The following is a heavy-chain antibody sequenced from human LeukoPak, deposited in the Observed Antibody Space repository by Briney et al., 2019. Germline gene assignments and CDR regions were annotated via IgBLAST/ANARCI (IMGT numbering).Heavy chain of an antibody. Sequence: GGSLRLSCVASGFTFSNAWMSWVRQAPGKGLEWVGRIKSKTDGGTTDYAAPVKGRFTISRDDSKNTLYLQMNSLKTEDTAVYYCTTGSSGWSDYFDYWGQGTLVTVSS. V-gene: IGHV3-15*01. CDR2: IKSKTDGGTT. D-gene: IGHD6-19*01. CDR3: TTGSSGWSDYFDY. J-gene: IGHJ4*02. CDR1: GFTFSNAW.